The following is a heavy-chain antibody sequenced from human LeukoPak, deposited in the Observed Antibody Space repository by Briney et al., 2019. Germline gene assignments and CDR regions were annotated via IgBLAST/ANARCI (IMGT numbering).Heavy chain of an antibody. J-gene: IGHJ6*04. Sequence: GGSLRLSCAASGFTFSSYEMNWIRQASGKGLEWVSYISSSGSTIYYADSVKGRFTISRDNAKNSLYLQMNSLRAEDTAVYYCAELGITMIGGVWGKGTTVTISS. D-gene: IGHD3-10*02. CDR2: ISSSGSTI. CDR1: GFTFSSYE. CDR3: AELGITMIGGV. V-gene: IGHV3-48*03.